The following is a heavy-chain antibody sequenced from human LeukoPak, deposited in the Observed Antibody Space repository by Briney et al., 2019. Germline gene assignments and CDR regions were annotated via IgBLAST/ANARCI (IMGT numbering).Heavy chain of an antibody. Sequence: SETLSLTCTVSGGSISSGDYYWGWIRQPPGKGLEWIGYIYYSGSTYYNPSLKSRVTISVDTSKNQFSLKLSSVTAADTAVYYCAGFCSGPPPQRGYWGQGTLVTVSS. D-gene: IGHD3-3*01. J-gene: IGHJ4*02. V-gene: IGHV4-30-4*08. CDR3: AGFCSGPPPQRGY. CDR2: IYYSGST. CDR1: GGSISSGDYY.